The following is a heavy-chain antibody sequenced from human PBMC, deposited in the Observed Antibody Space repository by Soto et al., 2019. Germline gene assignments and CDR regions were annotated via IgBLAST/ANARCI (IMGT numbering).Heavy chain of an antibody. CDR1: GYTFTDYY. V-gene: IGHV1-2*02. CDR2: INPNSGAT. Sequence: ASVKVSCKASGYTFTDYYIHWVRQAPGQGLEWMGWINPNSGATKYAEQFQVRVTMTTDRLIDTTSMELSRLTSDDTALYYCARINDFLPGNTFDHWGQGTLVTVSS. CDR3: ARINDFLPGNTFDH. D-gene: IGHD3-9*01. J-gene: IGHJ4*02.